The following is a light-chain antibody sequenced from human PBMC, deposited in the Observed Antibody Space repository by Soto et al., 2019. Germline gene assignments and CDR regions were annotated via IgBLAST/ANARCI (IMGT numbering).Light chain of an antibody. V-gene: IGKV1-9*01. J-gene: IGKJ1*01. CDR2: AVS. CDR1: QGISSY. Sequence: IQWTQSPSFRSASVGDRVTITCRASQGISSYLAWYQQRAGKAPKFLIYAVSTLQSWVPSRFNGSGSGTDFTLTISSLQPEDFASYSCQQSYSSPWTFGQGTKVDI. CDR3: QQSYSSPWT.